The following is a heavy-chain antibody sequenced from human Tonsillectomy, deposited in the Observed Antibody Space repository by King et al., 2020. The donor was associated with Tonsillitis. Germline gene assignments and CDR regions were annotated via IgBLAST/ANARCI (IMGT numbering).Heavy chain of an antibody. CDR3: AKDQSCSSTSCYSYYYYYGMDV. J-gene: IGHJ6*02. CDR2: IWYVGSNK. Sequence: VQLVESGGGVVQPGRSLRLSCAASGFSFSSYGMHWVRQAPGKVLEWVAVIWYVGSNKYYADSVNGRFTISRDNSKNTLYLQKNSLRAEDTAVDYCAKDQSCSSTSCYSYYYYYGMDVWGQGTTVTVSS. V-gene: IGHV3-33*06. D-gene: IGHD2-2*01. CDR1: GFSFSSYG.